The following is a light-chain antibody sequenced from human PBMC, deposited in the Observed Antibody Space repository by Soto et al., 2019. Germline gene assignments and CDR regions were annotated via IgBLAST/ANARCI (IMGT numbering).Light chain of an antibody. CDR3: QQYNIWPQT. CDR2: VAS. J-gene: IGKJ1*01. CDR1: QSLTSI. Sequence: VLTQSTATLSVSPGERATLSCRSSQSLTSILAWYQHIPGQAPRLLIYVASTRATGIPARFSGSGSGTEFTLTISSLQSEDFAVYFCQQYNIWPQTFGQGAKVDIK. V-gene: IGKV3-15*01.